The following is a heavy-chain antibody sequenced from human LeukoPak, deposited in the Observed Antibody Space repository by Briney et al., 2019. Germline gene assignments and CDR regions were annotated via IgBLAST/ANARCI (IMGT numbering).Heavy chain of an antibody. CDR3: VREGEGPLSKDFDY. V-gene: IGHV1-2*02. Sequence: ASVKVSCKASGYTLTGYYMHWVRLAPGQGLEWMGYIGPHSTFTSSPQEFQGRVTMTRDASMSTAYMELTRLTSDDTAVYYCVREGEGPLSKDFDYWGQGTLVTVSS. CDR1: GYTLTGYY. J-gene: IGHJ4*02. CDR2: IGPHSTFT. D-gene: IGHD2/OR15-2a*01.